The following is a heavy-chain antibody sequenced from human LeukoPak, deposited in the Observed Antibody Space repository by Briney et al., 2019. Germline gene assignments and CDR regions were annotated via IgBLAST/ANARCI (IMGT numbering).Heavy chain of an antibody. Sequence: ASVKVSCKASGGTFSSYAISWVRQAPGQGLEWMGGIIPIFGTANYAQKFQGRVTITADESTSTAYMELGSLRSEDTAVYYCARDPYGSGSSLYYYYYYGMDVWGQGTTVTVSS. D-gene: IGHD3-10*01. J-gene: IGHJ6*02. V-gene: IGHV1-69*13. CDR3: ARDPYGSGSSLYYYYYYGMDV. CDR2: IIPIFGTA. CDR1: GGTFSSYA.